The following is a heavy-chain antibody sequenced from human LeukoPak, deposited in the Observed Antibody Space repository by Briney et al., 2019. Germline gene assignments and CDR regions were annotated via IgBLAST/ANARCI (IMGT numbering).Heavy chain of an antibody. J-gene: IGHJ4*02. Sequence: ASVKVSCKASGYTFTSCDINWVRQATGQGLEWMGWMNPNSGNTGYGQSFQGRITMTRDISIGTAYMELSNLTSEDTAIYYCTRGSSGRRDNWGQGTLVTVSA. V-gene: IGHV1-8*01. D-gene: IGHD6-19*01. CDR1: GYTFTSCD. CDR2: MNPNSGNT. CDR3: TRGSSGRRDN.